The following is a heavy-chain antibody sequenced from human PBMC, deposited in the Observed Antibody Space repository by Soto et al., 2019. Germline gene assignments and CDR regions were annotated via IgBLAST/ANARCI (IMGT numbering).Heavy chain of an antibody. CDR3: ARVDSSRTYYYVSSCYYYC. CDR2: IYYSGST. V-gene: IGHV4-61*01. Sequence: PSETLSLTWTVSGGSVSSGSYYWSWIRQPPGKGLEWIGSIYYSGSTNYNPSLKSRVTISVDTSKNQFSRKLSSVTAADTAVYYCARVDSSRTYYYVSSCYYYCWGQGTRVSVSS. CDR1: GGSVSSGSYY. J-gene: IGHJ4*02. D-gene: IGHD3-22*01.